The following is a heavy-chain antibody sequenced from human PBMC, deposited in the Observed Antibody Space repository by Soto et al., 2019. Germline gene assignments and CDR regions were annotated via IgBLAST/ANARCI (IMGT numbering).Heavy chain of an antibody. CDR2: IYPAGPT. D-gene: IGHD6-13*01. CDR3: AKSFSSNWYGYFDY. J-gene: IGHJ4*02. Sequence: PGGSLRLSCAASGFTVSGMFMNWVRQDPGKGLEWVSVIYPAGPTYYADSVKGRFTISIDKSKNTLYLQMNRLRAEDTALYYCAKSFSSNWYGYFDYWGQGSLVTV. V-gene: IGHV3-53*01. CDR1: GFTVSGMF.